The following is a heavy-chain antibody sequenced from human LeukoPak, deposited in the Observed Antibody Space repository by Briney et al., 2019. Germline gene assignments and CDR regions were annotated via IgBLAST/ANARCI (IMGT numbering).Heavy chain of an antibody. Sequence: SETLSLTCTVSGGSISSYYWSWIRQPAGKGLEWIGRIYTRGSTNYNPSLKSRVTMSVDTSKNQFSLKLSSVTAADTAVYYCARDSARPGSIFAGMDVWGQGTTVTVSS. CDR2: IYTRGST. V-gene: IGHV4-4*07. J-gene: IGHJ6*02. CDR1: GGSISSYY. CDR3: ARDSARPGSIFAGMDV. D-gene: IGHD3-3*01.